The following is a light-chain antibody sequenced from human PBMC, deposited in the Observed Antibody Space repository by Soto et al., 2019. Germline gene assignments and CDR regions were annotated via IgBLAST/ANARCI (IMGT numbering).Light chain of an antibody. CDR3: QQYGSFT. CDR2: GAS. J-gene: IGKJ3*01. V-gene: IGKV3-20*01. Sequence: EIVLTQSPGTLSLSPGERATLSCRASQSVSSSYLAWYQQKPGQAPRLLIYGASSRATGIPDRFSGSGSGTDFTLTISRLEPEEFAVYYCQQYGSFTFGPGTKVDIK. CDR1: QSVSSSY.